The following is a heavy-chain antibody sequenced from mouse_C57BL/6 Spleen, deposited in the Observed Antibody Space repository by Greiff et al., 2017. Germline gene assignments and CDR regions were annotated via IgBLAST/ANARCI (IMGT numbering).Heavy chain of an antibody. J-gene: IGHJ3*01. CDR1: GYTFTSYW. D-gene: IGHD1-1*01. CDR2: IDPSDSYT. V-gene: IGHV1-50*01. Sequence: QVQLQQPGAELVKPGASVKLSCKASGYTFTSYWMQWVKHRPGPGLEWIGEIDPSDSYTNYNQKFKGKATLTVDTSSSTAYMQLSSLTSEDSAVYYCARTDYGSSPFAYWGQGTLVTVSA. CDR3: ARTDYGSSPFAY.